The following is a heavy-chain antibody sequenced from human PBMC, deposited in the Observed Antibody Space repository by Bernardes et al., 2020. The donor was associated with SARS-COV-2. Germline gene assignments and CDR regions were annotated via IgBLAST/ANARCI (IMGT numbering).Heavy chain of an antibody. CDR2: IYWDDDK. CDR3: ARWFGRFTRPWFHP. D-gene: IGHD3-3*01. J-gene: IGHJ5*02. V-gene: IGHV2-5*02. Sequence: PTLVKPTQTLTLTCTFYGFSLTTSGMGVGWIRQPPGKALEWLALIYWDDDKRYRPSPKSRPTTTKDTSKNPVVLTITNIDPLDTATYYCARWFGRFTRPWFHPWGQGILVTVSS. CDR1: GFSLTTSGMG.